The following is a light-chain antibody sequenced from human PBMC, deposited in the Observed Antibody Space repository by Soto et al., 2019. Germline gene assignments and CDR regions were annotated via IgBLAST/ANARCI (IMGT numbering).Light chain of an antibody. CDR1: QGISSY. J-gene: IGKJ1*01. CDR2: AAS. CDR3: QQYYSYPPWT. V-gene: IGKV1-8*01. Sequence: AIRMTQSPSSFSASTGDRVTITCRASQGISSYLAWYQQKPGKAPKLLIYAASTLQSGVPSRFSGSGSGTDFTLTISFLQSEDYATYYCQQYYSYPPWTFGPGTKVEIK.